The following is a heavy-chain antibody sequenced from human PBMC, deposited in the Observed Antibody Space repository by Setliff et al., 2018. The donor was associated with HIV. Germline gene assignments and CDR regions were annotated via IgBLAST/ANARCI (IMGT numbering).Heavy chain of an antibody. Sequence: SETLSLTCTVSGGSISSGDYYWSWIRQPPGKGLEWIGYIDHSGNTNYNSSLKSRVTMSVDTSKNQFSLKLSSVTAADTALYYCSNWNTTIDADSWGQGTLVTVSS. J-gene: IGHJ4*02. D-gene: IGHD5-18*01. CDR1: GGSISSGDYY. V-gene: IGHV4-61*08. CDR2: IDHSGNT. CDR3: SNWNTTIDADS.